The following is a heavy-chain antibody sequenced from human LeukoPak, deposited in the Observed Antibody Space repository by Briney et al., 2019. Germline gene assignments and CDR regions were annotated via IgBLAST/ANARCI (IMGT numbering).Heavy chain of an antibody. J-gene: IGHJ6*03. D-gene: IGHD1-14*01. CDR2: IKEDGIEK. V-gene: IGHV3-7*01. CDR1: GFTFSAYW. Sequence: PGGSLRLSCTTSGFTFSAYWMTWVRQAPGKGLEWVANIKEDGIEKYYVDSVKGRFTISRDNAKNSLYLQMNSLRAEDTAVYYCASNRAGCYYYYMDVWGKGTTVTVSS. CDR3: ASNRAGCYYYYMDV.